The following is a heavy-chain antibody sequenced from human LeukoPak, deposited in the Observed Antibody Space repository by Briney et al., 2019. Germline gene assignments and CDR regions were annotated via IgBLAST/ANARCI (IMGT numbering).Heavy chain of an antibody. V-gene: IGHV4-34*01. J-gene: IGHJ4*02. Sequence: SETLSLTCAVYGGSFSGYHWSWIRQPPGKGLEWIGEINHSGSTNYNPSLKSRVTISVDTSKNQFSLKLSSVTAADTAVYYCARGLPLANFDYWGQGTLVTVSS. CDR3: ARGLPLANFDY. CDR1: GGSFSGYH. CDR2: INHSGST.